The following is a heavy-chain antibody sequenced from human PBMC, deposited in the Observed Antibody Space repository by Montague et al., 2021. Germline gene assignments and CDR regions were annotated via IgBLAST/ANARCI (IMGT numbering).Heavy chain of an antibody. CDR3: ARDGPRTHYFVY. J-gene: IGHJ4*02. D-gene: IGHD2-2*01. CDR1: GFTFSSYA. Sequence: SLRLSCAASGFTFSSYAMSWVRQTPGQGLEWVSTMNAGSGNTYYADSVKGRFTISRDNSKNTLYLQMNSLRAEGTAVYYCARDGPRTHYFVYWGQGALVTVPS. V-gene: IGHV3-23*01. CDR2: MNAGSGNT.